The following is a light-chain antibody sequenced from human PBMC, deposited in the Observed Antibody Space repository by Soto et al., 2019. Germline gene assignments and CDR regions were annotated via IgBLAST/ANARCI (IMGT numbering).Light chain of an antibody. Sequence: DIQMNKSPSTLSASVGERVTITCRASQSISTWLAWYQQKPGKAPKLLIYDASSLERGVPSRFSGSGSGTEFTLAISSLQPDDFATYYCQGYNSYLFGQGTKVDIK. J-gene: IGKJ1*01. CDR1: QSISTW. V-gene: IGKV1-5*01. CDR2: DAS. CDR3: QGYNSYL.